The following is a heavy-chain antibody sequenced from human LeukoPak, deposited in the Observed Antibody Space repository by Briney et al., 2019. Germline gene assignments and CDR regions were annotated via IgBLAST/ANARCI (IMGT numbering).Heavy chain of an antibody. Sequence: GGSLRLSCAASGFTFSSAWMSWVRQAPGKGLEWVGRIKSKTDGGTTDYAAPVKGRFTISRDDSKNTLYLQMNSLKTEDTAVYYCTTNYLRYSADDYWGQGTLVTVSS. CDR1: GFTFSSAW. D-gene: IGHD1-14*01. J-gene: IGHJ4*02. V-gene: IGHV3-15*01. CDR2: IKSKTDGGTT. CDR3: TTNYLRYSADDY.